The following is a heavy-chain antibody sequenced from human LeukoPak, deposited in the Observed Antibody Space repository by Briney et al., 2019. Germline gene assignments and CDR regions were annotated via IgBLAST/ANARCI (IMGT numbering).Heavy chain of an antibody. V-gene: IGHV3-23*01. D-gene: IGHD1-26*01. CDR2: ITGDGGGT. CDR3: AKETSSGNFVTIDC. Sequence: GGSLRLSCAASGFTFRSYVMSWVRQTPGKRLEWVSAITGDGGGTNHADSVKGRFTISRDNSKNTLYLQMDSLRAEDTAVYYCAKETSSGNFVTIDCWGQGTLVTVSS. CDR1: GFTFRSYV. J-gene: IGHJ4*02.